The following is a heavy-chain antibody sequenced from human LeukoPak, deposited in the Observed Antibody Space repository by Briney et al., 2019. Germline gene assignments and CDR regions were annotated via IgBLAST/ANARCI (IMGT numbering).Heavy chain of an antibody. J-gene: IGHJ4*02. CDR2: IHYSGST. CDR1: GGSISRYY. D-gene: IGHD6-19*01. Sequence: SETLSLTCTVSGGSISRYYWSWIRQPPGKGLEWIGYIHYSGSTNSNPSLKSRVTISVDTSKNQFSLKLRSVTAADTAVYYCARDLDNSGWYVFDNWGQGNLVTVSS. V-gene: IGHV4-59*01. CDR3: ARDLDNSGWYVFDN.